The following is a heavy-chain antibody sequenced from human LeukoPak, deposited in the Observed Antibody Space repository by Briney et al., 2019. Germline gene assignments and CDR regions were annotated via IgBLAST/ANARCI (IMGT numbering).Heavy chain of an antibody. CDR2: IYYSGST. CDR1: GGSISSSSYY. J-gene: IGHJ5*02. Sequence: SDTLSLTCTVSGGSISSSSYYWGWIRQPPGKGLEWIRSIYYSGSTSYNPSLKSRVTISVDTSKNQFSLKLSSVAAADTAVYYCARHPPARPPRDYDILTGYYPNWFDPWGQGTLVAVSS. CDR3: ARHPPARPPRDYDILTGYYPNWFDP. D-gene: IGHD3-9*01. V-gene: IGHV4-39*01.